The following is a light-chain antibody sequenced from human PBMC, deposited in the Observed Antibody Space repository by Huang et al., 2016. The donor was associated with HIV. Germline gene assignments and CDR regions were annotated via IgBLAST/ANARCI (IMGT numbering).Light chain of an antibody. Sequence: EIVMTQSSATLSLSPGKRVTLSCRANRSVGTNLACYQQRHGQAPSLLFYGSSTCAPGIPPRFSGSGSGTDFSLTISSLQSEDFALYYFHLFNNWLLSFGGGT. CDR3: HLFNNWLLS. V-gene: IGKV3-15*01. J-gene: IGKJ4*01. CDR1: RSVGTN. CDR2: GSS.